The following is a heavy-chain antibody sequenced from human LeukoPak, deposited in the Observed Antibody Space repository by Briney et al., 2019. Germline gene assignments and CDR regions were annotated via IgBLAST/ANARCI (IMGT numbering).Heavy chain of an antibody. D-gene: IGHD3-10*01. Sequence: GGSLRLSCAASGFSFSDHYMDWVRQAPGKGLEWVGRTRNKANSYTTEYAASVKGRFTISRDDSKNSLYLQMNSLKTEDTAVYYCARGSTANYYGSGSYSHWGQGTLVTVSS. V-gene: IGHV3-72*01. CDR2: TRNKANSYTT. CDR3: ARGSTANYYGSGSYSH. J-gene: IGHJ4*02. CDR1: GFSFSDHY.